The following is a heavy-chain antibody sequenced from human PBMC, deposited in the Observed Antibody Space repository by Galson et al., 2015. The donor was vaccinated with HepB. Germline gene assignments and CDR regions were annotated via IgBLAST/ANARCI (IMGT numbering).Heavy chain of an antibody. CDR3: AKDGEYYDFWSAQGDGMDV. V-gene: IGHV3-23*01. CDR1: GFTFSGYA. CDR2: ISGSGGST. Sequence: SLRLSCAASGFTFSGYAMSWVRQAPGKGLEWVSAISGSGGSTYYADSVKGRFTISRDNSKNTLYLQMNSLRAEDTAVYYCAKDGEYYDFWSAQGDGMDVWGQGTTVTVSS. J-gene: IGHJ6*02. D-gene: IGHD3-3*01.